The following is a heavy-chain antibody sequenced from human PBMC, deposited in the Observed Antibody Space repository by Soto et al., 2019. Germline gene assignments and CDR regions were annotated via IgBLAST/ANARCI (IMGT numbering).Heavy chain of an antibody. CDR3: ARDDSFYGEPGYGMNV. Sequence: QVQLQESDPGLVEASQTLSLTCTVSGATISSGGFYWSWIRQRPGKGLEWIGHIYYTGSTYYNPSLHSRVTISVDMSRNQFSLKLRSVTAADTAKYFCARDDSFYGEPGYGMNVWGQGTTVTVSS. D-gene: IGHD4-17*01. J-gene: IGHJ6*02. CDR2: IYYTGST. V-gene: IGHV4-31*03. CDR1: GATISSGGFY.